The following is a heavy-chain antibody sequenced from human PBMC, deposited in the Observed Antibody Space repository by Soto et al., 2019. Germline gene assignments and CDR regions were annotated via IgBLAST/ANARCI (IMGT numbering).Heavy chain of an antibody. J-gene: IGHJ4*02. V-gene: IGHV1-18*01. CDR3: ARGRHGDY. CDR1: GYTFTSYG. CDR2: ISAHNGNT. Sequence: QAHLVQSGAEVKKPGASVKVSCKVSGYTFTSYGITWVRQAPGQGLEWMGWISAHNGNTDYAQKLQGRVIVTRDTSTSTAYMELRSLRSDDTAVYYCARGRHGDYWGQGALVTVSS.